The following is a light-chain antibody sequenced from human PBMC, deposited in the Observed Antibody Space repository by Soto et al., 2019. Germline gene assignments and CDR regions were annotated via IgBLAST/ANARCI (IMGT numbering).Light chain of an antibody. Sequence: QSVLTQPPSVSGAPGQRVTISCTGSSSNIGAGYDVHWYQQLPGTAPKLLMYGNNYRPSGVPDRFSGSKSSTSASLAITGLQAEDEADYYCQSYDSSLSGPVLFGGGTQLTVL. V-gene: IGLV1-40*01. CDR3: QSYDSSLSGPVL. CDR2: GNN. J-gene: IGLJ7*01. CDR1: SSNIGAGYD.